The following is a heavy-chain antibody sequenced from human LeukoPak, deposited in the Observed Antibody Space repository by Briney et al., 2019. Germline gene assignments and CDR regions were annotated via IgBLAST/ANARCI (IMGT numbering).Heavy chain of an antibody. CDR1: GFTFSSYA. Sequence: GGSLRLSCAASGFTFSSYAMHWVRQAPGKGLEWVAVISYDGSNKYYADSVKGRFTISRDNSKNTLYLQMNSLRAEDTAVYYCARGSGGRFGGEPLGNYFDYWGQGTLVTVSS. CDR3: ARGSGGRFGGEPLGNYFDY. J-gene: IGHJ4*02. CDR2: ISYDGSNK. D-gene: IGHD2-15*01. V-gene: IGHV3-30-3*01.